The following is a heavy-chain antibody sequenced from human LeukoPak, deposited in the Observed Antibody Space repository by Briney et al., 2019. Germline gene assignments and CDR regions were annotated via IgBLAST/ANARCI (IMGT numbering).Heavy chain of an antibody. D-gene: IGHD2-15*01. CDR1: GFTFSSYE. V-gene: IGHV3-48*03. J-gene: IGHJ4*02. Sequence: GGSLRLSCAASGFTFSSYEMNWVRQAPGKGLEWVSYISSSGSTIYYADSVKGRFTISRDNAKNSLYLQMNSLRAEDTAVYYCAREGYCRGGSCPESYYFDYWGQGTLVTVSS. CDR2: ISSSGSTI. CDR3: AREGYCRGGSCPESYYFDY.